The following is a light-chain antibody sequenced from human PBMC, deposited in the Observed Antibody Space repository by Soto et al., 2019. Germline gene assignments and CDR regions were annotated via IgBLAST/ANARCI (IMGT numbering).Light chain of an antibody. Sequence: EIVLTQSPGTLSLSPGERATLSCRASQSVSSSYLAWYQQKPGQAPRLLIYGASSRATGIPDRFSGSGSGTDFALTISRLEPEDFALYDCQQYSSSVVTFGPGTKVEIK. CDR1: QSVSSSY. J-gene: IGKJ3*01. CDR3: QQYSSSVVT. V-gene: IGKV3-20*01. CDR2: GAS.